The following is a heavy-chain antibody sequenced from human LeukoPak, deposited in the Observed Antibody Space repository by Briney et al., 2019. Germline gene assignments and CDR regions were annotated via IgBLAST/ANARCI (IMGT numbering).Heavy chain of an antibody. V-gene: IGHV4-39*07. D-gene: IGHD6-19*01. CDR1: GGSISSSNYY. Sequence: KPSETLSLTCIVSGGSISSSNYYWGWLRQPPGKGLEWIGSIYYSGSTSYNPSLKSRVTISVDTSKNQFSLKLSSVTAADTAVYYCARNFSSGWFDYWGQGTLVTVSS. CDR3: ARNFSSGWFDY. CDR2: IYYSGST. J-gene: IGHJ4*02.